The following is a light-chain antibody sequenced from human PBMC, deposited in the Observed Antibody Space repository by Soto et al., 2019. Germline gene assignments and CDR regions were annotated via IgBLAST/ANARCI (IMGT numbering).Light chain of an antibody. CDR3: SSYIDNSNFVV. V-gene: IGLV2-8*01. J-gene: IGLJ2*01. CDR2: EVN. CDR1: SRDVGGYDY. Sequence: QSVLTQPPSASGSPGQSVTVSCTGTSRDVGGYDYVSWYQQHPGKAPKVIIYEVNKRPSGVSDRFSGSKSGNTASLTVSGLQAEDEADYYRSSYIDNSNFVVFGGGTKLTVL.